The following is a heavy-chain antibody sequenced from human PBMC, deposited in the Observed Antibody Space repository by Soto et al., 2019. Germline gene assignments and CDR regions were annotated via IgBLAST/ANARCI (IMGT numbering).Heavy chain of an antibody. Sequence: GGSLRLSCAASGFTVSSKYMSWVRQAPGKGLEWVSLIQSGGPTYYADSVKGRFTISRDTSENTLHLQMDSLRSEDTAVYYCASWSGGTYYDFWSGYYRYYYYMDVWGKGTTVTVSS. CDR1: GFTVSSKY. D-gene: IGHD3-3*01. CDR2: IQSGGPT. J-gene: IGHJ6*03. V-gene: IGHV3-53*05. CDR3: ASWSGGTYYDFWSGYYRYYYYMDV.